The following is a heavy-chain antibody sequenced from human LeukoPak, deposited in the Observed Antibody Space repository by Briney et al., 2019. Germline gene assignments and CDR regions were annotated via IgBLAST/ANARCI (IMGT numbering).Heavy chain of an antibody. CDR2: IYYSGST. Sequence: KTSETLSLTCTVSGGSISSYYWSWIRQPPGKGLEWIGYIYYSGSTYYNPSLKSRVTISVDMSKNQFSLKMSSVTAADTAVYYCARAYSSSWYWNWFDPWGQGTLVTVSS. V-gene: IGHV4-59*08. CDR1: GGSISSYY. CDR3: ARAYSSSWYWNWFDP. J-gene: IGHJ5*02. D-gene: IGHD6-13*01.